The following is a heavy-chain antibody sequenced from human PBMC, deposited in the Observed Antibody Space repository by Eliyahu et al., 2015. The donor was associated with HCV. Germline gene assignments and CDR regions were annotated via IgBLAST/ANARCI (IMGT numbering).Heavy chain of an antibody. CDR2: IKEDGSEK. D-gene: IGHD6-13*01. Sequence: GRRVRLPSXASGFTFNIXWMNWVRQAPGKGLEWVANIKEDGSEKYYVDSVKGRFTISRDNAKNSLYLQMNSLRAEDTAVYYCAAASFDYWGQGTLVTVSS. CDR3: AAASFDY. V-gene: IGHV3-7*01. J-gene: IGHJ4*02. CDR1: GFTFNIXW.